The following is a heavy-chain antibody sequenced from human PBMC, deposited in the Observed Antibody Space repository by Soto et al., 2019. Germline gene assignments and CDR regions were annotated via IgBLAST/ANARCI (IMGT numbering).Heavy chain of an antibody. D-gene: IGHD3-3*01. J-gene: IGHJ4*02. CDR1: GYTLTELS. CDR3: ATVFPYYDFWSGSQS. Sequence: ASVKVSCNVSGYTLTELSMHWVRQAPGKGLEWMGGFDPEDGETIYAQKFQGRVTMTEDTSTDTAYMELSSLRSEDTAVYYCATVFPYYDFWSGSQSWGPATLLTVSS. V-gene: IGHV1-24*01. CDR2: FDPEDGET.